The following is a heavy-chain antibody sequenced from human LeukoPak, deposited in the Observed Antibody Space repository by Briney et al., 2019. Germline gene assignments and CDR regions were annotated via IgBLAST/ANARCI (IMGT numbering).Heavy chain of an antibody. V-gene: IGHV3-23*01. CDR3: AKIVAGLDY. CDR1: GFIFSNYG. Sequence: TGGSLRLSCAASGFIFSNYGMSWVRQAPGKGLECVSAIGGSGSTTYYADSVKGRFTISRDNSKNTLYLQMNSLRADDTAVYYCAKIVAGLDYWGQGTLVTVSS. D-gene: IGHD2-15*01. J-gene: IGHJ4*02. CDR2: IGGSGSTT.